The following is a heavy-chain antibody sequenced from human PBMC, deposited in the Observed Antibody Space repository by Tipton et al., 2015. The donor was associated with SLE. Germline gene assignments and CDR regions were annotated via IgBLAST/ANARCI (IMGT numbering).Heavy chain of an antibody. D-gene: IGHD2-8*02. CDR1: GGSISSYY. V-gene: IGHV4-59*01. CDR2: IHYSGTT. Sequence: LRLSCTVSGGSISSYYWSWIRQPPGKGLEWIGYIHYSGTTNYNPSLKSRVTMSVDTSKNQFSLNLRSVTAADTAMYYCARRSWWGQGAFDIWGQGTMVTVSS. CDR3: ARRSWWGQGAFDI. J-gene: IGHJ3*02.